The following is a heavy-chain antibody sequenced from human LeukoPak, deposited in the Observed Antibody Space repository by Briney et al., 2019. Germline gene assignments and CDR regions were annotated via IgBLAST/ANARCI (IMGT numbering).Heavy chain of an antibody. CDR1: GYTFTSYY. CDR3: ARDRPARHYYYYGMDV. CDR2: INPSGGST. J-gene: IGHJ6*02. V-gene: IGHV1-46*01. D-gene: IGHD2-15*01. Sequence: ASVKVSCKASGYTFTSYYMHWVRQAPGQGPEWMGIINPSGGSTSYAQKFQGRVTMTRDTSTSTVYMELSSLRSEDTAVYYCARDRPARHYYYYGMDVWGQGTTVTVSS.